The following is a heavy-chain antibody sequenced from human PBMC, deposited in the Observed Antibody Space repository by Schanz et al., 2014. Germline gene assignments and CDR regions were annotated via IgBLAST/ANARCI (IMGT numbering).Heavy chain of an antibody. J-gene: IGHJ4*02. CDR3: AKTLGGAGLTLYFDH. V-gene: IGHV3-23*04. CDR1: GFTFSTSA. CDR2: LGGSTGGI. D-gene: IGHD3-10*01. Sequence: VQLVESGGGVVQPGRSLRLSCAVSGFTFSTSAMSWVRQAPGKGLEWVSSLGGSTGGIYYADSVRGRFTISRDNFENRLYLQMNSLRLEDTAIYYCAKTLGGAGLTLYFDHWGQGSLVTVSS.